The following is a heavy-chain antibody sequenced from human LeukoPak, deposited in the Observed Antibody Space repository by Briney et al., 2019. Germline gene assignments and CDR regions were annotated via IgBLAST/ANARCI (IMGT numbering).Heavy chain of an antibody. D-gene: IGHD6-6*01. CDR2: ITTTSSTI. CDR3: TRDHSSSSGRAFDI. Sequence: TGGSLRLSCAASGFTFSSYGMNWVRQAPGKGLEWVSYITTTSSTIYYADSVKGRFTISRDNAKNSMYLQMNSLRAEDTAVYYCTRDHSSSSGRAFDIWGQGTMVTVSS. J-gene: IGHJ3*02. V-gene: IGHV3-48*01. CDR1: GFTFSSYG.